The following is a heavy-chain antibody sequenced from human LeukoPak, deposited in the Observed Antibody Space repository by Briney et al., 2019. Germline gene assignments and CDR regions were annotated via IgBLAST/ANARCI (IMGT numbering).Heavy chain of an antibody. V-gene: IGHV4-59*01. CDR2: IYYSGST. CDR3: ARESVLLLNAFDI. Sequence: PSETLSLTCTVSGGSISSYYWSWIRQPPGKGLEWIGYIYYSGSTNYNPSLKSRVTISVDTSKNQFSLKLSSVTAADTAVYYCARESVLLLNAFDIWGQGTMVTVSS. J-gene: IGHJ3*02. CDR1: GGSISSYY. D-gene: IGHD3-10*01.